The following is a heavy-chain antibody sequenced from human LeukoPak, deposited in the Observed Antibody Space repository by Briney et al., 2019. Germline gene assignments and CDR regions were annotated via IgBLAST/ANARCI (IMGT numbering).Heavy chain of an antibody. D-gene: IGHD1-1*01. Sequence: ASVKVSCKASGYTFTSYDINWVRQATGQGLEWMGWVNPNSGNTGYAQKFQGRVTMTRNTSISTAYMELSSLRSEDTAVYYCARVYQAGTTSGLGSWGQGTLVTVSS. CDR3: ARVYQAGTTSGLGS. V-gene: IGHV1-8*01. CDR1: GYTFTSYD. J-gene: IGHJ4*02. CDR2: VNPNSGNT.